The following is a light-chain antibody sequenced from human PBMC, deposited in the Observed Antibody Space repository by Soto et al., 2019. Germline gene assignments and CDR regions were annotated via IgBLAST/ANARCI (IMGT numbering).Light chain of an antibody. V-gene: IGLV2-23*02. Sequence: QSALTQPASVSGSPGQSITISCTGTSSDVGSYNLVSWYQQHPGKAPKLMIYEVSKRPSGVSNRFSGSKSGNTASLTISGLQAEDEADYYCCSYAGSSTLKFGGRTKLTVL. CDR2: EVS. J-gene: IGLJ2*01. CDR3: CSYAGSSTLK. CDR1: SSDVGSYNL.